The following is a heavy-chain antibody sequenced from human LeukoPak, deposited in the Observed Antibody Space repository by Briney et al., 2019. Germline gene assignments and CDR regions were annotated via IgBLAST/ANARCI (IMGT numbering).Heavy chain of an antibody. V-gene: IGHV1-46*01. CDR2: INPSDGDT. CDR1: GYTFTNYY. CDR3: ARGARREITMIEGS. D-gene: IGHD3-22*01. Sequence: GASVKVSCKASGYTFTNYYMHWVRQDPGQGLEWMGIINPSDGDTNYAQKFQGRVTMTRDTSTSTVYMELSSLRSEDTAVYCCARGARREITMIEGSWGQGTLVTVSS. J-gene: IGHJ4*02.